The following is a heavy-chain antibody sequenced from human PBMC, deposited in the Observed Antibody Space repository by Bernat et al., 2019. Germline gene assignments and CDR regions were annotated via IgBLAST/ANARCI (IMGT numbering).Heavy chain of an antibody. CDR1: GFTFSSYG. V-gene: IGHV3-30*03. J-gene: IGHJ6*03. CDR2: ISYDGSNK. CDR3: ARGYCSGGSCEVYYYYYYYMDV. D-gene: IGHD2-15*01. Sequence: QVQLVESGGGVVQPGRSLRLSCAASGFTFSSYGMHWVRQAPGKGLEWVAVISYDGSNKYYADSVKGRFTISRDNSKNTLYLQMNSLRAEDTAVYYCARGYCSGGSCEVYYYYYYYMDVWGKGTTVTVSS.